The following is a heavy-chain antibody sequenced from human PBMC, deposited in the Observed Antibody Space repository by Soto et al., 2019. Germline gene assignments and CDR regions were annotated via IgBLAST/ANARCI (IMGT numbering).Heavy chain of an antibody. CDR1: GGSVSSGSYY. V-gene: IGHV4-61*01. CDR3: ARYNYYYGMDV. J-gene: IGHJ6*02. Sequence: ASETLSLTCTVSGGSVSSGSYYWSWIRQPPGKGLEWIGYIYYSGSTNYNPSLKSRVTISVDTSKNQFSLKLSSVTAADTAVYYCARYNYYYGMDVWGQGTTVTVSS. CDR2: IYYSGST.